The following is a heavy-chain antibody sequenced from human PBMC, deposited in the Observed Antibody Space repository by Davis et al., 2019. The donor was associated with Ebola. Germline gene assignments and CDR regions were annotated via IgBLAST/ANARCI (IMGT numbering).Heavy chain of an antibody. Sequence: SETLSLTCTVSGGSISSYYWSWIRQPPGKGLEWIGEINHSGSTNYNPSLKSRVTISVDTSKNQFSLKLSSVTAADTAVYYCARGVGSGPMFDPWGQGTLVTVSS. CDR1: GGSISSYY. D-gene: IGHD2-15*01. CDR2: INHSGST. V-gene: IGHV4-34*01. CDR3: ARGVGSGPMFDP. J-gene: IGHJ5*02.